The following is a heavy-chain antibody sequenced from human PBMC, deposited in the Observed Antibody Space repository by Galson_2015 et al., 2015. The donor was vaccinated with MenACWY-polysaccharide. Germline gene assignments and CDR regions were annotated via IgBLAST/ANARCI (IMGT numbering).Heavy chain of an antibody. CDR2: IDWDDDK. J-gene: IGHJ4*02. CDR1: GFSLSISRMS. D-gene: IGHD3-16*01. V-gene: IGHV2-70*01. Sequence: PALVKPTQTLTLTCTFSGFSLSISRMSVSWIRQPPGKALEWLALIDWDDDKYYSTSLKTRLTISKDTSKNQVVLTMTNMDPVDTATYYCARSWGEPPGDFDYWGQETLVTVSS. CDR3: ARSWGEPPGDFDY.